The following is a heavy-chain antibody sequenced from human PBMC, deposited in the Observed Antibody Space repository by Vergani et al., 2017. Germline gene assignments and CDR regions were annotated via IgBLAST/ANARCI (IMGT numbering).Heavy chain of an antibody. V-gene: IGHV3-23*01. J-gene: IGHJ4*02. CDR2: ISGSGGST. Sequence: EVQLLESGGGLVQPGGSLRLSCAASGFTFSSYAMSWVRQAPGKGLEWVSAISGSGGSTYYADSVKGRFNISRDNSKNTLYLQMNSLRAEDTAVYYCAKAGEFIAAAGYYFDYWGQGTLVTVSS. CDR3: AKAGEFIAAAGYYFDY. CDR1: GFTFSSYA. D-gene: IGHD6-13*01.